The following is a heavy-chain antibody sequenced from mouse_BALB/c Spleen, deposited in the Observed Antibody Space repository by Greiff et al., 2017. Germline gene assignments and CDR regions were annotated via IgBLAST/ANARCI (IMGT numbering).Heavy chain of an antibody. D-gene: IGHD1-1*01. CDR3: ARGMDYGSSLYYFDY. V-gene: IGHV5-6-5*01. J-gene: IGHJ2*01. CDR2: ISSGGST. CDR1: GFTFSSYA. Sequence: DVKLVESGGGLVKPGGSLKLSCAASGFTFSSYAMSWVRQTPEKRLEWVASISSGGSTYYPDSVKGRFTISRDNARNILYLQMSSLRSEDTAMYYCARGMDYGSSLYYFDYWGQGTTLTVSS.